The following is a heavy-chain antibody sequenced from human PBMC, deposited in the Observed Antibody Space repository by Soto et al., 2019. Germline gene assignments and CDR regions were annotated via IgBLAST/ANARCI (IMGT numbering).Heavy chain of an antibody. CDR1: GFIFSDYI. CDR2: ISGSGGDT. V-gene: IGHV3-23*01. CDR3: AKDGYGKGDY. J-gene: IGHJ4*02. D-gene: IGHD5-18*01. Sequence: PVGSLRLSGRASGFIFSDYIMNWVRQAPGRGLEWVSGISGSGGDTFYADSVRGRFTISRDNSKSTVYLQMSSLRADDTAIYYCAKDGYGKGDYWGQGTQVTVSS.